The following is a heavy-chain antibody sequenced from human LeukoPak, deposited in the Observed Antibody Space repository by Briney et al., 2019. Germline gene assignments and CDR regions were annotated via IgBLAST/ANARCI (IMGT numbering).Heavy chain of an antibody. CDR3: AKRITLIVVVPVVDY. D-gene: IGHD3-22*01. V-gene: IGHV3-23*01. CDR1: GFTFSSYA. Sequence: GGSLRLSCAASGFTFSSYAMSWVRQAPGKGLEWVSAISGSGGSTYYADSVKGRFTISRDNSKNTLYLQMNSLRAEDTAVYYCAKRITLIVVVPVVDYWGQGTLVSVSS. J-gene: IGHJ4*02. CDR2: ISGSGGST.